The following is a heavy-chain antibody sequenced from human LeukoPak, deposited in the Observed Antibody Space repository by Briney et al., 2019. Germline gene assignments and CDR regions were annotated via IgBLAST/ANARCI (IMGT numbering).Heavy chain of an antibody. J-gene: IGHJ4*02. CDR1: GFTFSSYW. CDR2: IKQDGSEK. Sequence: PGGSLRLSCAASGFTFSSYWMSWVRQAPGKGLEWVANIKQDGSEKYYVDSVKGRFTISRDNAKNSLYLQMNSLRAEDTAVYYCARDCSGGSCYSPPFGYWGQGTLVTVS. V-gene: IGHV3-7*01. D-gene: IGHD2-15*01. CDR3: ARDCSGGSCYSPPFGY.